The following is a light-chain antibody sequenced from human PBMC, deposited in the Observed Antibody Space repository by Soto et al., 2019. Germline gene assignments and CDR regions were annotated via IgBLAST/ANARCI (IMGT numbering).Light chain of an antibody. J-gene: IGKJ1*01. CDR2: WAS. Sequence: DIVMTRSPDSLAVSLGERASINCKSSQSVLYSSNNKNNLAWYQQKPGQPPKLLIFWASTRDSGVPDRFSGSGSGTDFTLTISGLQAEDVAVYYCQQYYSAPETFGQGTRVEIK. CDR3: QQYYSAPET. CDR1: QSVLYSSNNKNN. V-gene: IGKV4-1*01.